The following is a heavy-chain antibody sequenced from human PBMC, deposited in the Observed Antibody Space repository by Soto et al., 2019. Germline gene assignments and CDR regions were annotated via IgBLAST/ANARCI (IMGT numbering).Heavy chain of an antibody. CDR2: ISSSSSYI. D-gene: IGHD2-2*02. CDR3: AGGCSSTSCYIS. CDR1: GFTFSSYS. J-gene: IGHJ5*02. Sequence: GGSLRLSCAASGFTFSSYSMNWVRQAPGKGLEWVSSISSSSSYIYYADSVKGRFTISRDNAKNSLYLQMNSLRAEDTAVYYCAGGCSSTSCYISWGQGTLVTVSS. V-gene: IGHV3-21*01.